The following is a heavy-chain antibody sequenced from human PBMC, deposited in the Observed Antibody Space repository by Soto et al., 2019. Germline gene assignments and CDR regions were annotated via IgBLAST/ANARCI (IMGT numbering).Heavy chain of an antibody. D-gene: IGHD1-26*01. Sequence: GGSLRLSCEVSGFNFNDYHMSWIRQAPGKGLEWVSHITNINIRMYYADSVKGRFTISRDNAKKSLYLQMDSLRAEDTAVYFCARHRHPRGTVGATSPLDPWGQGTQVTVSS. CDR3: ARHRHPRGTVGATSPLDP. CDR1: GFNFNDYH. J-gene: IGHJ5*02. V-gene: IGHV3-11*01. CDR2: ITNINIRM.